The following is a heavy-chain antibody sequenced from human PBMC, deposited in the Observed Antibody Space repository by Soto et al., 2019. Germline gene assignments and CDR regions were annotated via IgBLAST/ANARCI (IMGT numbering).Heavy chain of an antibody. D-gene: IGHD2-2*01. CDR1: GFSFSDYY. J-gene: IGHJ6*03. Sequence: QVQLVESGGGLVKPGGSLRLSCAASGFSFSDYYMSWIRQAPGEGLAWIAYISTSSTFIYYADSMKGRFAISRDNAKNPLYLQMSRLTAEDTALYYCARGPLGYCRSASCYYMDVWGKGTTVTVSS. CDR2: ISTSSTFI. V-gene: IGHV3-11*01. CDR3: ARGPLGYCRSASCYYMDV.